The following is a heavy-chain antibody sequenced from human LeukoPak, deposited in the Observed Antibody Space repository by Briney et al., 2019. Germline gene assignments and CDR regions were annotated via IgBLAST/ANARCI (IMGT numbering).Heavy chain of an antibody. Sequence: GGSLRLSCAASGFTFSSYGMHWVRQAPGKGLEWVANIKQDGSEKFYVDSVKGRFTISRDNAKNSLYLQMNSLRAEDTAVYYCAREGIVVVTDPYWYFDLWGRGTLVTVSS. V-gene: IGHV3-7*05. J-gene: IGHJ2*01. CDR1: GFTFSSYG. CDR2: IKQDGSEK. D-gene: IGHD2-21*02. CDR3: AREGIVVVTDPYWYFDL.